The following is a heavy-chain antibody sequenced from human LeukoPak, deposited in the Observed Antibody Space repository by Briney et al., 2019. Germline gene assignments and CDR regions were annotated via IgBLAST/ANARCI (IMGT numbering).Heavy chain of an antibody. D-gene: IGHD1-26*01. CDR1: GYTFTSYD. CDR2: MNPNSGNT. CDR3: ARGRRPSSGSSNRNWFDP. J-gene: IGHJ5*02. Sequence: ASVKVSCKASGYTFTSYDINWVRQATGQGLEWMGWMNPNSGNTGYAQKFQGRVTITRNTSISTAYMELSSLRSEDTAVYYCARGRRPSSGSSNRNWFDPWGQGTLVTVSS. V-gene: IGHV1-8*03.